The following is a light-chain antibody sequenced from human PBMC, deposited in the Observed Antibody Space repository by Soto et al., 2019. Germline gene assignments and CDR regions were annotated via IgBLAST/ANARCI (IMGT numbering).Light chain of an antibody. V-gene: IGKV3-15*01. CDR2: GAS. J-gene: IGKJ1*01. Sequence: MTQAPATLAVSPGERATLSCRASQTINNNVDWYQLKDGQVPRLVIYGASTRATDMPGTFSGRGSGTEFTLTISSLRPEDFAVYYCQQYRSWPRTFGQGTKVDIK. CDR1: QTINNN. CDR3: QQYRSWPRT.